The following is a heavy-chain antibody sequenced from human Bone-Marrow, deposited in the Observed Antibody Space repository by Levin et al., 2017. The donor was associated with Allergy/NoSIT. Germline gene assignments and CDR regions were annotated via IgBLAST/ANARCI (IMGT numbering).Heavy chain of an antibody. CDR2: ITPSSGAT. CDR3: ARAGLARRNAFDI. V-gene: IGHV1-2*02. CDR1: GYTFTAYY. Sequence: GASVKVSCKASGYTFTAYYMHWVRQAPGQGLEWMGWITPSSGATNYAQNFQGRVTMTRDTSITTASLELSRLRPDDTAVYYCARAGLARRNAFDIWGQGTMVTVSS. J-gene: IGHJ3*02.